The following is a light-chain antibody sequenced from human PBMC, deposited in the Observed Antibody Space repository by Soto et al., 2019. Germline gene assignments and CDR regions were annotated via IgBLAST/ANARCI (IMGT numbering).Light chain of an antibody. V-gene: IGKV1-33*01. CDR3: QQYDNLPLT. CDR2: DAS. CDR1: QDISNY. Sequence: DIQMTQSPSSLSASVGDRVTITCQASQDISNYLNWYQQKPGKAPKLLIYDASNLETGVPSRFSGSGSGTDFTCTISSLQAEDIATYYCQQYDNLPLTFGGGTKVEIK. J-gene: IGKJ4*01.